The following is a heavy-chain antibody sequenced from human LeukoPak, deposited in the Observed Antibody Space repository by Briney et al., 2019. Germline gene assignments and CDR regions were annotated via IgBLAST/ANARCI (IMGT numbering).Heavy chain of an antibody. V-gene: IGHV4-4*09. Sequence: SETLSLTCTVSGGSINSDFWSWIRQSPGKGLEWIGYIFTGGSTNYNPSLNSRVTTSLHTSQNLFSLKLSSVTAADAAVYYCARSASVGGPDAFDIWGQGTVVTVSS. CDR2: IFTGGST. CDR1: GGSINSDF. D-gene: IGHD4-23*01. CDR3: ARSASVGGPDAFDI. J-gene: IGHJ3*02.